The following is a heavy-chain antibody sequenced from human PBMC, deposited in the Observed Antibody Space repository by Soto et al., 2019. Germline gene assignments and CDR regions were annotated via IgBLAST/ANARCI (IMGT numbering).Heavy chain of an antibody. CDR2: ISSSGSTI. Sequence: PGVSLRLSCAASGCTFSSYEMNWVRQAPGKGQEWVSYISSSGSTIYYADSVKCRFTISRDNAKNSLYLQMNSLWAEYTAAYYCARGCDCPIGLVVWYPETTVAVSS. D-gene: IGHD2-21*02. J-gene: IGHJ6*02. V-gene: IGHV3-48*03. CDR3: ARGCDCPIGLVV. CDR1: GCTFSSYE.